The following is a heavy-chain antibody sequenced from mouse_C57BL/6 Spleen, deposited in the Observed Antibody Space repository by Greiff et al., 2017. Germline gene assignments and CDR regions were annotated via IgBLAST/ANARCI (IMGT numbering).Heavy chain of an antibody. Sequence: QVQLQQPGAELVRPGTSVKLSCKASGYTFTSYWMHWVKQRPGQGLEWIGVIDPSDSYTNYNQKFKGKATLTVDTSSSTAYMQLSSLTSEDSAVYYCASEGNGNGYWFAYWGQGTLVTVSA. CDR2: IDPSDSYT. J-gene: IGHJ3*01. D-gene: IGHD2-1*01. CDR3: ASEGNGNGYWFAY. CDR1: GYTFTSYW. V-gene: IGHV1-59*01.